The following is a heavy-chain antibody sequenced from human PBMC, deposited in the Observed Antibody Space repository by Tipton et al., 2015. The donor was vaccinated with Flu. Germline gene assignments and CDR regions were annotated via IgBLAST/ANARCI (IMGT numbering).Heavy chain of an antibody. D-gene: IGHD3-10*01. V-gene: IGHV4-38-2*01. CDR1: GDSIGRGYC. CDR2: ICHSGST. CDR3: ATTTYYYGSGSHDY. J-gene: IGHJ4*02. Sequence: TLSLTCSVSGDSIGRGYCWGWIRQPPGKGLEWIGNICHSGSTYDNPSLKSRVTISVDRSKNQFSLKMSSVTAADTAVYYCATTTYYYGSGSHDYWGQGTLVTVSS.